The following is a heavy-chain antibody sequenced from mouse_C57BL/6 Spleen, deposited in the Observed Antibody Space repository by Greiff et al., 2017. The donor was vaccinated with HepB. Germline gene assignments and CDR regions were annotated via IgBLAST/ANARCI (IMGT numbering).Heavy chain of an antibody. V-gene: IGHV1-55*01. CDR2: IYPGSGST. D-gene: IGHD2-4*01. CDR3: AREGGHYDYDGGPWFAY. J-gene: IGHJ3*01. Sequence: QVHVKQPGAELVKPGASVKMSCKASGYTFTSYWITWVKQRPGQGLEWIGDIYPGSGSTNYNEKFKSKATLTVDTSSSTAYMQLSSLTSEDSAVYYCAREGGHYDYDGGPWFAYWGQGTLVTVSA. CDR1: GYTFTSYW.